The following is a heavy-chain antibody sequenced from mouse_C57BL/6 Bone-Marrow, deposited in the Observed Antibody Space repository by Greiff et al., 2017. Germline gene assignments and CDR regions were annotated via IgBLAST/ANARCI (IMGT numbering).Heavy chain of an antibody. J-gene: IGHJ1*03. D-gene: IGHD1-1*01. CDR1: GFNIKDDY. CDR2: IDPENGDT. V-gene: IGHV14-4*01. CDR3: TTVYYYGSSSYWYFDV. Sequence: VHVKQSGAELVRPGASVKLSCTASGFNIKDDYMHWVKQRPEQGLEWIGWIDPENGDTEYASKFQGKATITADTSSNTAYLQLSSLTSEDTAVYYCTTVYYYGSSSYWYFDVWGTGTTVTVSS.